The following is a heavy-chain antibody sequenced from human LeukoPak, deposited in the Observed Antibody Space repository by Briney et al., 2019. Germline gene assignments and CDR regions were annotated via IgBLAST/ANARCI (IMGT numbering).Heavy chain of an antibody. CDR1: GYTFTSYG. CDR2: ISLANGNT. Sequence: ASVKVSCKASGYTFTSYGISWVRQAPGQGLEWVGWISLANGNTNYAQKLQGRATMTTDTSTSTAYMELRSLISDDTAVYYCASPGELLWFGEFHCWGQGTLVTVSS. V-gene: IGHV1-18*01. D-gene: IGHD3-10*01. CDR3: ASPGELLWFGEFHC. J-gene: IGHJ4*02.